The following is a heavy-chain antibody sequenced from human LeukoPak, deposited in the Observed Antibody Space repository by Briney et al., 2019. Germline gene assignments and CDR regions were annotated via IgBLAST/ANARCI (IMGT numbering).Heavy chain of an antibody. D-gene: IGHD5-18*01. J-gene: IGHJ4*02. V-gene: IGHV3-21*01. Sequence: GGSLRLSCAASGFTFSSYSMNWVRQAPGKGLEWVSSISSSSSYIYYADSVKGRFTISRDNAKNSLYLQMNSLRAEDTAVYYCAREGRYTAMVTSETFDYWGQGTRDTVSS. CDR2: ISSSSSYI. CDR3: AREGRYTAMVTSETFDY. CDR1: GFTFSSYS.